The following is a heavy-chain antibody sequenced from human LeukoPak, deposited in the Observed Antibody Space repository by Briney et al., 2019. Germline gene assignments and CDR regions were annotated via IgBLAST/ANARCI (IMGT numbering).Heavy chain of an antibody. CDR1: GGSFSSYY. J-gene: IGHJ4*02. Sequence: PSETLSLTCAVYGGSFSSYYWSWIRQPPGKGLERIGEINHSGSTNYNPSLKSRVTISVDTSKNQFSLKLSSVIAADTAVYYCARGGRALDYWGQGTLVTVSS. V-gene: IGHV4-34*01. CDR2: INHSGST. CDR3: ARGGRALDY. D-gene: IGHD2-15*01.